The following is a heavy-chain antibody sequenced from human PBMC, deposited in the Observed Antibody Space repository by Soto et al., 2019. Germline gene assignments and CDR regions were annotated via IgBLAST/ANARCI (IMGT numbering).Heavy chain of an antibody. CDR1: GGSISSGGYY. V-gene: IGHV4-31*03. CDR2: IYYSGST. CDR3: ARVLSVVVPAAEYYFDY. J-gene: IGHJ4*02. D-gene: IGHD2-2*01. Sequence: SETLSLTCTVSGGSISSGGYYWSWIRQHPGKGLEWIGYIYYSGSTYYNPSLKSRVTISVDTSKNQFSLKLSSVTAADTAVYYCARVLSVVVPAAEYYFDYWGQGTLVTVSS.